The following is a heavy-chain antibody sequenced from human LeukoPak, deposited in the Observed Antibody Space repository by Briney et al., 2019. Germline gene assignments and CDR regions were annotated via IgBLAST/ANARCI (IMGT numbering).Heavy chain of an antibody. D-gene: IGHD3-10*01. CDR1: GFTVSTKY. V-gene: IGHV3-11*04. Sequence: PGGSLRLSCAASGFTVSTKYMSWVRQAPGKGLEWVSYISSSGSTIYYADSVKGRFTISRDNAKNSLYLQMNSLRAEDTAVYYCARGGSGSYFYYYYYYMDVWGKGTTVTISS. J-gene: IGHJ6*03. CDR2: ISSSGSTI. CDR3: ARGGSGSYFYYYYYYMDV.